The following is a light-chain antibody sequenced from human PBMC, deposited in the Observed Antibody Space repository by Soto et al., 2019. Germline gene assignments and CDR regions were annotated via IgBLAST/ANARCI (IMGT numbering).Light chain of an antibody. CDR3: QQSNNWYT. V-gene: IGKV3-15*01. Sequence: EVVMTQSPATLSVSPGERATLSCRASQSVRDNLAWFQQKPGQAPRLLIYGASKRATGVPVRFSGSGSGTEFTLTISSLQSEDFGIYYCQQSNNWYTFGQGTKLEIK. CDR1: QSVRDN. J-gene: IGKJ2*01. CDR2: GAS.